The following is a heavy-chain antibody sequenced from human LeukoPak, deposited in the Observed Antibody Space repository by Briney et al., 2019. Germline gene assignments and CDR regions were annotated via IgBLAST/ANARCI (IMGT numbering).Heavy chain of an antibody. CDR1: GLTFSSNA. Sequence: PGGSLRLSCAASGLTFSSNAMTWVRQAPGKGLEWVSSISTSSSYIYYADSVKGRFTISRDNAKNSLFLQMNSLRAEDTAVYYCARDRSNIAASDGWFDPWGQGTLVTVSS. D-gene: IGHD6-13*01. J-gene: IGHJ5*02. CDR3: ARDRSNIAASDGWFDP. CDR2: ISTSSSYI. V-gene: IGHV3-21*01.